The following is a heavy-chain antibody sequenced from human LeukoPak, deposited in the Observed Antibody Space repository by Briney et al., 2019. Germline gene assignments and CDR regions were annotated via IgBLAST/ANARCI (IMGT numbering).Heavy chain of an antibody. CDR3: ARDLGNWNGLDY. D-gene: IGHD1-20*01. CDR1: GYTFTGYY. V-gene: IGHV1-2*02. Sequence: ASVKVSCKASGYTFTGYYMHWVRQAPGQGLEWMGWINPNSGGTNYAQEFQGRVTMTRDTSISTAYMELSRLRSDDTAVYYCARDLGNWNGLDYWGQGTLVTVSS. CDR2: INPNSGGT. J-gene: IGHJ4*02.